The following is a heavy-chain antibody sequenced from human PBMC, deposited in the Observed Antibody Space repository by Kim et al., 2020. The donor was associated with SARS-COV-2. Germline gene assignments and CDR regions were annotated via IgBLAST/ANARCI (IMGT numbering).Heavy chain of an antibody. J-gene: IGHJ2*01. V-gene: IGHV4-39*01. Sequence: YSNPSHKGRVTISVDTSKKQFSLRLGSVTAADAAVYYCARHLRNWYFDLWGRGTLVTVSS. CDR3: ARHLRNWYFDL.